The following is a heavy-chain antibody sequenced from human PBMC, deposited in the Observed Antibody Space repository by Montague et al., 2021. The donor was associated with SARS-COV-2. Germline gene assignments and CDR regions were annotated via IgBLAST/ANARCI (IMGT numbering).Heavy chain of an antibody. V-gene: IGHV3-23*01. D-gene: IGHD2-15*01. CDR2: ISGSGDKT. Sequence: SLRLSCAASGFTFSTYAMSWVRRAPGKGLEWVSAISGSGDKTYYADSVKGRFTISRDNSKNTVSLQMNSLRVEDTAVYYCAKDLFCSGGDCYFYGMDLWGQGTTVTGSS. J-gene: IGHJ6*02. CDR3: AKDLFCSGGDCYFYGMDL. CDR1: GFTFSTYA.